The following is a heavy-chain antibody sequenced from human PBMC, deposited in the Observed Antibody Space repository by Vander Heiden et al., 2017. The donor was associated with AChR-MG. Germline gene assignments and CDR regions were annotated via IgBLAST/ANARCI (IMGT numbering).Heavy chain of an antibody. D-gene: IGHD3-9*01. CDR1: GFTFSSYA. Sequence: EVQLLESGGGLVQPGGSLRLSCAASGFTFSSYAVSWVRQASGKGLEWVSAISGSGGSTYYAESVKGRFTISRDNSKNTLYLQMNSLRAEDTAVYYCAKVQSYYDILTGYYVGDYWGQGTLVTVSS. V-gene: IGHV3-23*01. J-gene: IGHJ4*02. CDR3: AKVQSYYDILTGYYVGDY. CDR2: ISGSGGST.